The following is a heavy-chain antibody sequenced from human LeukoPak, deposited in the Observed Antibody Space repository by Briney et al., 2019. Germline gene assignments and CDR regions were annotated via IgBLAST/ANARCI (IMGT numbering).Heavy chain of an antibody. Sequence: ASVKGSWKASGYTFTSFDINWVRKATGQGVEWMGWMNPNSGNTGYAQKFQGRVTMTRNTSISTAYMELSSLRSEDTAVYYCAREAGYSSGWYPDYWGQGTLVTVSS. D-gene: IGHD6-19*01. CDR1: GYTFTSFD. CDR2: MNPNSGNT. CDR3: AREAGYSSGWYPDY. J-gene: IGHJ4*02. V-gene: IGHV1-8*01.